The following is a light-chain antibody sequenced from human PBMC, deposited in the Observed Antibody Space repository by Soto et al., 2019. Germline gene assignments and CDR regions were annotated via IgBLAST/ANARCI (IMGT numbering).Light chain of an antibody. V-gene: IGLV1-47*01. Sequence: QSVLTQPPSAPGTPGQGVTISCSGSTSNIGSNYVYWYQQLPGTAPKLLIYRNNQRPSGVPDRFSGSKSGTSASLAIGGLRSDDEADYFCATWDDSLNGFYVFGTGTKVTVL. CDR1: TSNIGSNY. CDR2: RNN. J-gene: IGLJ1*01. CDR3: ATWDDSLNGFYV.